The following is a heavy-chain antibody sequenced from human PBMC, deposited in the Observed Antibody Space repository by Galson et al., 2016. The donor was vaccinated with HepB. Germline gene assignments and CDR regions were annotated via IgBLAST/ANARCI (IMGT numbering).Heavy chain of an antibody. CDR3: VRDRLATNWFDP. CDR2: INTDGSST. CDR1: GFTFSNAW. Sequence: SLRLSCAASGFTFSNAWMSWVRQAPGKGLQWVSHINTDGSSTHYADSVKGRFTISRDNAKNTLYLQINSLRAEDTAVYYCVRDRLATNWFDPWGQGTLVTVSS. J-gene: IGHJ5*02. D-gene: IGHD2-8*01. V-gene: IGHV3-74*01.